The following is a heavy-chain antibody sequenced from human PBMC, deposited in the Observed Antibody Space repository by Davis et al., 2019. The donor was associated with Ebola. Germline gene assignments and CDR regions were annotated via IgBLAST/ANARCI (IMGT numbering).Heavy chain of an antibody. Sequence: GESLKISCAASGFTFSSYTLHWVRQAPGKGLEWVAVISYDGDNNCHADSVQGRFTISRDNSKNSLYLQMNSLRAEDTAVYYCVRDPALVVTGGGWFFGLWGRGTLVTVSS. D-gene: IGHD2-21*02. CDR1: GFTFSSYT. CDR3: VRDPALVVTGGGWFFGL. CDR2: ISYDGDNN. V-gene: IGHV3-30*04. J-gene: IGHJ2*01.